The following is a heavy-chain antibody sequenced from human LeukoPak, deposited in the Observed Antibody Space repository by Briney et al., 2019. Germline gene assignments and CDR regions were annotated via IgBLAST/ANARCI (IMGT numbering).Heavy chain of an antibody. CDR3: EQKTAYDILTGYYIY. V-gene: IGHV3-23*01. Sequence: RLSCVPSASTSSTHATSCVRQPPKNWLEWVSAISGRVGSTYYANSVKGRFTISRDNYKNRMYLEMNSLRAEDTAVFFFEQKTAYDILTGYYIYWGQGTLVTVSS. CDR1: ASTSSTHA. J-gene: IGHJ4*02. D-gene: IGHD3-9*01. CDR2: ISGRVGST.